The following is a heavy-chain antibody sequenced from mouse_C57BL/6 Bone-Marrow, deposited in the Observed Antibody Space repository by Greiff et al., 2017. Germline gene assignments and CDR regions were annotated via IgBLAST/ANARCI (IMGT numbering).Heavy chain of an antibody. CDR1: GYTFTSYW. V-gene: IGHV1-50*01. Sequence: QVQLKQPGAELVKPGASVKLSCKASGYTFTSYWMQWVKQRPGQGLEWIGEIDPSDSYTNYNQKFKGKATLTVDTSSSTAYMQLSSLTSEDSAVYYCAGHYYGSSHYYAMDYWGQGTSVTVSS. CDR2: IDPSDSYT. J-gene: IGHJ4*01. D-gene: IGHD1-1*01. CDR3: AGHYYGSSHYYAMDY.